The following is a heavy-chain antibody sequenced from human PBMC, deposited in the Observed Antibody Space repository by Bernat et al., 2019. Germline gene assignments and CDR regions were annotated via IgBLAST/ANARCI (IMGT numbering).Heavy chain of an antibody. V-gene: IGHV3-21*01. D-gene: IGHD2-15*01. J-gene: IGHJ6*03. Sequence: EVQLVESGGGLVKPGGSLRLSCAASGFTFSSYSMNWVRQAPGKGLEWVSSISSSSTYIYYADSVKGRFTISRDNAKYSLYLQMNSLGAEDTAVYHCARDETFGWVYSSYRDVGGKGPTATASS. CDR1: GFTFSSYS. CDR2: ISSSSTYI. CDR3: ARDETFGWVYSSYRDV.